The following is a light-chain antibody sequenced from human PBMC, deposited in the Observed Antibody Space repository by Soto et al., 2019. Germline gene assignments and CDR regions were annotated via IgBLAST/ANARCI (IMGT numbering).Light chain of an antibody. V-gene: IGLV3-25*03. J-gene: IGLJ1*01. CDR3: QSADISGTYV. Sequence: SYELTQPPSVSVSPGQTARITCSGDALPKQFAYWYQQKPGQAPVLVIYKDSERPSGIPERFSCSSSGTTVTLTISGVQAEDEADYYCQSADISGTYVFGTGTKLTVL. CDR1: ALPKQF. CDR2: KDS.